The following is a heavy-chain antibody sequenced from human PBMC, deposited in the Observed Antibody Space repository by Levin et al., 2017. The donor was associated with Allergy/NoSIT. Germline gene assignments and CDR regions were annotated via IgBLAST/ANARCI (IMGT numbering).Heavy chain of an antibody. Sequence: SVKVSCKASGGTFSKYAFSWVRQAPGQGLEWMGGIISLIGSINYAQKFQGRVTIIADEFTSTTYMELSSLRSADTAVYYCAREVSDSGGSHPPGYYYYNGLDVWGQGTTVTVSS. J-gene: IGHJ6*02. CDR3: AREVSDSGGSHPPGYYYYNGLDV. V-gene: IGHV1-69*13. D-gene: IGHD1-26*01. CDR1: GGTFSKYA. CDR2: IISLIGSI.